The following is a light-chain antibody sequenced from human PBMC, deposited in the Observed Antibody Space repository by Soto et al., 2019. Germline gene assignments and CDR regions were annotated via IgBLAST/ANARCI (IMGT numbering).Light chain of an antibody. J-gene: IGLJ2*01. CDR3: QSYDSSLSGNVV. CDR1: SSNIGAGSD. Sequence: QSVLPQPPSVSGAPGQRVTISCTGSSSNIGAGSDVHWYQPLPGTAPKLLIYGNSNRPSGVPDRFSGSKSGTSASLAITGLQAEDEADYYCQSYDSSLSGNVVFGGGTKLTV. V-gene: IGLV1-40*01. CDR2: GNS.